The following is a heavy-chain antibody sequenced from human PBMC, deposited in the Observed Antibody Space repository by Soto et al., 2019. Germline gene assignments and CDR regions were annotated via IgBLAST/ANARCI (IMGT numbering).Heavy chain of an antibody. CDR2: INAGNGNT. D-gene: IGHD6-13*01. CDR3: GRGDRSSWYSLDY. CDR1: GYTFTSYA. J-gene: IGHJ4*02. V-gene: IGHV1-3*01. Sequence: QVQLVQSGAEVKKPGASVKVSCKASGYTFTSYAMHWVRQAPGQRLEWMGGINAGNGNTKYSQKFPGRVTITRDTSARTAYMEMRRVRSVDTAVYYCGRGDRSSWYSLDYWGKGTRFTFSS.